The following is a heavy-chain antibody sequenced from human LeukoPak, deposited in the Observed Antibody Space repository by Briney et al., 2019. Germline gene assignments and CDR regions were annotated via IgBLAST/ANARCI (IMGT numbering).Heavy chain of an antibody. D-gene: IGHD2-2*01. V-gene: IGHV1-69*13. CDR2: IIPNFGTA. Sequence: SVKVSCKASGGTFSSYAISRVRQAPGQGLEWMGGIIPNFGTANYAQKFQGRVTITADESTSTAYMELSSLRSEDTAVYYCARDRCSSTSCYLLSPYYYYYGMDVWGQGTTVTVSS. J-gene: IGHJ6*02. CDR1: GGTFSSYA. CDR3: ARDRCSSTSCYLLSPYYYYYGMDV.